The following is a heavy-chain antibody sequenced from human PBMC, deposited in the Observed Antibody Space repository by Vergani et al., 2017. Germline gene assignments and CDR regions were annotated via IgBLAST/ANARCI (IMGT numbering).Heavy chain of an antibody. CDR2: IWYDGSNK. D-gene: IGHD3-10*01. Sequence: QVQLVESGGGVVQPGRSLRLCCAASGFTFSSYGMHWVRQAPGKGLEWVAVIWYDGSNKYYADSVKGRFTISRDNSKNTLYLQMNSLRAEDTAVYYCARDLFPYYYGSGSSFGGYDYWGQGTLVTVSS. CDR1: GFTFSSYG. CDR3: ARDLFPYYYGSGSSFGGYDY. J-gene: IGHJ4*02. V-gene: IGHV3-33*01.